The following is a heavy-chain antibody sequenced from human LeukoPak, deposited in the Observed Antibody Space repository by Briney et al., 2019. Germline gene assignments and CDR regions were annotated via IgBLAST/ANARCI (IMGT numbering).Heavy chain of an antibody. CDR1: GFTSSSYS. D-gene: IGHD4-17*01. Sequence: GGSLRLSCAASGFTSSSYSMNWVRQAPGKGLEWVSSISSTSSYICYADSVKGRFTISRDNAKNSLFLQMNSLRVEDTAVYYCARGLRTTVWDYYYYMDVWAKGPRSPSP. V-gene: IGHV3-21*01. J-gene: IGHJ6*03. CDR3: ARGLRTTVWDYYYYMDV. CDR2: ISSTSSYI.